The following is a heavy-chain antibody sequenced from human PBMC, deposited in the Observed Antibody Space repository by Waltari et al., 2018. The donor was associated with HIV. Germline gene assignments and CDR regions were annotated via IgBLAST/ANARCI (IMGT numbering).Heavy chain of an antibody. Sequence: VQLEESGGGVVQPGRSRRLSCAASGFRVSDYGMPWVRQAPGKGVRWVAVIGYHGSKKEYSDSVKGRFIISKDNSKNPLFLQMNSLRVDDTAVYFCARVPFASSWSADSFDVWGPGIRITVSS. V-gene: IGHV3-33*01. D-gene: IGHD6-13*01. CDR1: GFRVSDYG. CDR2: IGYHGSKK. CDR3: ARVPFASSWSADSFDV. J-gene: IGHJ3*01.